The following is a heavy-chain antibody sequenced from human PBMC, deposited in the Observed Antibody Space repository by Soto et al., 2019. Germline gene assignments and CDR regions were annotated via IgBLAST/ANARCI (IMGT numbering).Heavy chain of an antibody. CDR3: ARVKDYRNAMDV. CDR2: INPNGGGT. Sequence: VKVSCKAAAYTFTDYYIHWVWQAPGQGLEWMGWINPNGGGTYYTQEFQGRVTMTRDTSITTAYMELSRLRSDDTALYYCARVKDYRNAMDVSGQGTTVTVSS. J-gene: IGHJ6*02. D-gene: IGHD4-4*01. V-gene: IGHV1-2*02. CDR1: AYTFTDYY.